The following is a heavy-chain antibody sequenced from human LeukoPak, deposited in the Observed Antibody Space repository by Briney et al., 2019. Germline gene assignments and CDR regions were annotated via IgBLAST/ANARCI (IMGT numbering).Heavy chain of an antibody. CDR1: GFTFSSYG. CDR3: ARVAEIQLWLRSAFDY. V-gene: IGHV3-30*03. J-gene: IGHJ4*02. D-gene: IGHD5-18*01. CDR2: ISYDGSNK. Sequence: GRSLRLSCAASGFTFSSYGMHWVRQAPGKGLEWVAVISYDGSNKYYADSVKGRFTISRDNSKNTLYLQMNSLRAEDTAVYYCARVAEIQLWLRSAFDYWGQGTLVTVSS.